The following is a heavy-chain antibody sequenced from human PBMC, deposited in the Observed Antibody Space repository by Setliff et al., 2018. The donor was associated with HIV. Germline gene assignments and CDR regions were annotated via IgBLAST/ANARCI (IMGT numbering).Heavy chain of an antibody. J-gene: IGHJ4*02. CDR3: AASVADYGKGGGMGY. Sequence: SETLSLTCAVSVGSISSTNWWTWVRQPPGKGLEWIGEIYHSGTTKYNPSLESRVIISIDKSKKHFSLRLSAVTAADTAVYYCAASVADYGKGGGMGYWGQGTLVTVSS. V-gene: IGHV4-4*02. CDR2: IYHSGTT. D-gene: IGHD3-10*01. CDR1: VGSISSTNW.